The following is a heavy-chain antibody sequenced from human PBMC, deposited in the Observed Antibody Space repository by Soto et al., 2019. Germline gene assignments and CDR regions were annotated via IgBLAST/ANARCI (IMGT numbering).Heavy chain of an antibody. CDR2: IIPIFGTA. D-gene: IGHD2-15*01. J-gene: IGHJ4*02. CDR1: GGTFSSYA. V-gene: IGHV1-69*01. Sequence: QVQLVQSGAEVKKPGSSVKVSCKASGGTFSSYAISWVRQAPGQGLEWMGGIIPIFGTANYAQKFQGRVTITADESTSTAYMELSSLRSEDTAVYHCARPDCSGGSCYATSFDYWGQGTLVTVSS. CDR3: ARPDCSGGSCYATSFDY.